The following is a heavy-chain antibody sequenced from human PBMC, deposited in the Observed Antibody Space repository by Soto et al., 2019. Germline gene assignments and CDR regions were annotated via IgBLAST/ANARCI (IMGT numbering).Heavy chain of an antibody. CDR1: GFTLSSYS. V-gene: IGHV3-48*02. J-gene: IGHJ5*02. D-gene: IGHD3-9*01. CDR2: ISSSSSTI. CDR3: ARNPIARAARYFDWRPLWGWFDP. Sequence: PGGSLRLSCAASGFTLSSYSMNWVRQAPGKGLEWVSYISSSSSTIYYADSVKGRFTISRDNAKNSLYLQMNSLRDEDTAVYYWARNPIARAARYFDWRPLWGWFDPWGQEPLFPVSP.